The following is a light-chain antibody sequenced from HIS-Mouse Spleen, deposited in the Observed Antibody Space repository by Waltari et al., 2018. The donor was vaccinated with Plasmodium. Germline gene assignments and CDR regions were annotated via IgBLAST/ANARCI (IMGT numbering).Light chain of an antibody. Sequence: EIVMTQPPATMSVAPGERATLSCRASQSVSSNLAWYQQNPGQAPRLLIYGASTRATGIPARFSGSGSGTEFTLTISSLQSEDFAVYYCQQYNNWPFTFGPGTKVDIK. V-gene: IGKV3-15*01. CDR3: QQYNNWPFT. CDR2: GAS. CDR1: QSVSSN. J-gene: IGKJ3*01.